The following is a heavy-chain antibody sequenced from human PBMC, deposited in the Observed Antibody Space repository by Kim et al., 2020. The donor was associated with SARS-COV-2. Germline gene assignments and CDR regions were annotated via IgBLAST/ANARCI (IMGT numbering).Heavy chain of an antibody. CDR3: ARPVGMWFGEGDAFDI. Sequence: SLKSRVTISVDTSKNQFSLKLSSVTAADTAVYYCARPVGMWFGEGDAFDIWGQGTMVTVSS. J-gene: IGHJ3*02. D-gene: IGHD3-10*01. V-gene: IGHV4-39*01.